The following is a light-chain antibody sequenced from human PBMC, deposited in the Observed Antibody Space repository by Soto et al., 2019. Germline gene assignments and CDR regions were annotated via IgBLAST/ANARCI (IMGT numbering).Light chain of an antibody. CDR2: EVS. CDR3: SSYAGSNNLVV. Sequence: QSVLTQPPSASGSPGQSVTISCTGTSSDVGGYNYVSWYQQHPGKAPKLMIYEVSKRPSGVPDRFSGSKSGNTASLTVSGLHAEDEADYYCSSYAGSNNLVVFGGGTKVTVL. V-gene: IGLV2-8*01. CDR1: SSDVGGYNY. J-gene: IGLJ2*01.